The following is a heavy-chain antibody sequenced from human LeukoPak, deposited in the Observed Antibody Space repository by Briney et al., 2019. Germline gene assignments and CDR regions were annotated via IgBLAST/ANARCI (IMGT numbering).Heavy chain of an antibody. CDR2: TIPIFGTA. D-gene: IGHD2-2*01. J-gene: IGHJ3*02. CDR3: ARDRLLGCSSTSCYPGIMVEEFDAFDI. V-gene: IGHV1-69*06. CDR1: GGTFSSYA. Sequence: SVKVSCKASGGTFSSYAISWVRQAPGQGLEWMGGTIPIFGTANYAQKFQGRVTITADKSTSTAYMELSSLRSEDTAVYYCARDRLLGCSSTSCYPGIMVEEFDAFDIWGQGTMVTVSS.